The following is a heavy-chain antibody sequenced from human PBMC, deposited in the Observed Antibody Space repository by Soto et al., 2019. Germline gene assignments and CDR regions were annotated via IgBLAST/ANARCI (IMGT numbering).Heavy chain of an antibody. CDR2: INPNSGGT. D-gene: IGHD3-22*01. Sequence: ASVKVSCKASGYTFTGYYVHWVRQAPGQGLEWMGWINPNSGGTNYAQKFQGRVTMTRDTSISTAYMELSRLRSDDTAVYYCARDRGTMIVVVITPSSWFDPWGQGTLVTVS. V-gene: IGHV1-2*02. J-gene: IGHJ5*02. CDR3: ARDRGTMIVVVITPSSWFDP. CDR1: GYTFTGYY.